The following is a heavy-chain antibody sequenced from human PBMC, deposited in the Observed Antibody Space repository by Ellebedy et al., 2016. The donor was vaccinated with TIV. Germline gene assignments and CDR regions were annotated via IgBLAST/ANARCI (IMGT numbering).Heavy chain of an antibody. CDR1: GDSITTYW. CDR2: MYYSGST. CDR3: ARCGRSGCRGGDAFDI. D-gene: IGHD1-26*01. J-gene: IGHJ3*02. V-gene: IGHV4-59*01. Sequence: MPGGSLRLSCTVSGDSITTYWWSWVRQPPGKGLEWIGYMYYSGSTNNNPSLESRVTISIDTSKNQFSLRLSSVTAADTAVYYCARCGRSGCRGGDAFDIWGQGRMVTVSS.